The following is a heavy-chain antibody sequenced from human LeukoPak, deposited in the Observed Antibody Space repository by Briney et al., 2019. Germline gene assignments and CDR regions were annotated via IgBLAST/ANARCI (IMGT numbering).Heavy chain of an antibody. D-gene: IGHD4-23*01. J-gene: IGHJ5*02. CDR1: GFTFTTYW. CDR2: IKQDGSEK. Sequence: PGGSLRLSCAASGFTFTTYWMSWVRQAPGKGLEWVANIKQDGSEKYYVDSVKGRFAISRDNAKNSLFLQMNALSVEDTAVYYCAKDSLLTVVSPVAASWGQGIQVTVFS. V-gene: IGHV3-7*01. CDR3: AKDSLLTVVSPVAAS.